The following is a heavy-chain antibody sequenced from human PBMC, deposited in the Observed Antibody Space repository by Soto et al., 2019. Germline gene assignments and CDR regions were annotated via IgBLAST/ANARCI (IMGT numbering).Heavy chain of an antibody. CDR3: ALTITESGYSISWLGPLLDY. CDR1: GFTFSNYG. J-gene: IGHJ4*02. V-gene: IGHV3-30*03. D-gene: IGHD6-13*01. Sequence: QVQLVESGGGVVQPGRSLRLSCAASGFTFSNYGMHWVRQAPGKGLEWVAGISKDGSDQYYADSVKGRFTISRDNSKNTLYLQIHSLRPEDTAVHYCALTITESGYSISWLGPLLDYWGQGTLVTVSS. CDR2: ISKDGSDQ.